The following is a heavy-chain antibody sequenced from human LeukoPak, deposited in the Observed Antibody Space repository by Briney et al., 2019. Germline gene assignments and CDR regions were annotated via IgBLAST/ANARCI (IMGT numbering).Heavy chain of an antibody. D-gene: IGHD5-24*01. CDR2: ISAYNGNT. CDR1: GYTFTSYG. Sequence: ASVKVSCKASGYTFTSYGIRWVRQAHEQGIEWMGWISAYNGNTNYAQKLQGRVTMTRDTSTSTVYMELSSLRSEDTAVYYCASVGWLQLAFDYWGQGTLVTVSS. J-gene: IGHJ4*02. CDR3: ASVGWLQLAFDY. V-gene: IGHV1-18*01.